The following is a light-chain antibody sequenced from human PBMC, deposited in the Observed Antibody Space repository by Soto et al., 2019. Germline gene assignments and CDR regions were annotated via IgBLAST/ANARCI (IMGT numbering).Light chain of an antibody. CDR3: SSYTSGDSFY. Sequence: QSVLTQPAFVSGSPGQSITISCTGTSSDVGAYIYVSWYQQHPGKVPKLIIYNVSNRPSGVSNRFSGSKSGNTASLTISGLQAEGEADYYCSSYTSGDSFYFGTGTKVTVL. CDR1: SSDVGAYIY. CDR2: NVS. J-gene: IGLJ1*01. V-gene: IGLV2-14*01.